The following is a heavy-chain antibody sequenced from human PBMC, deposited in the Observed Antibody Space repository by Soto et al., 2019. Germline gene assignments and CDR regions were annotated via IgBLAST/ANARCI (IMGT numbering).Heavy chain of an antibody. D-gene: IGHD3-3*01. CDR2: ISYDGSNK. Sequence: GGSLRLSXAASGFTFSSYGMHWVRQAPGKGLEWVAVISYDGSNKYYEDSVKGRFTISRDNSKNTLYLQMNSLRAEDTAVYYCAKDRDVGVGYGMDVWGQGTTVTVSS. J-gene: IGHJ6*02. V-gene: IGHV3-30*18. CDR1: GFTFSSYG. CDR3: AKDRDVGVGYGMDV.